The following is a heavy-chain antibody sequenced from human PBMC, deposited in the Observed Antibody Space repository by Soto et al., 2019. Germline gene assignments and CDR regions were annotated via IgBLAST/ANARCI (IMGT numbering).Heavy chain of an antibody. CDR3: ATPIVGATKWDLFDY. CDR1: GYIFTSYY. CDR2: INPSGGST. D-gene: IGHD1-26*01. V-gene: IGHV1-46*01. Sequence: QVQLVQSGAEVKKPGASVKVSCKASGYIFTSYYMHWVRQAPGQGLEWMGIINPSGGSTSYAQKFQGRLTMTRVTSTSTVYMELSSLRSEDTAVYYCATPIVGATKWDLFDYWGQGTLVTVSS. J-gene: IGHJ4*02.